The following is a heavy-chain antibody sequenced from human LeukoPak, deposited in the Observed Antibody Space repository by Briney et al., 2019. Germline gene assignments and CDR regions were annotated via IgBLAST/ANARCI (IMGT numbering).Heavy chain of an antibody. CDR2: ISFSGGNT. CDR1: GFTFSDSA. J-gene: IGHJ3*01. CDR3: ARDIEFST. Sequence: GGSLRLSCAASGFTFSDSAMNRVRQAPGKGLEWVSLISFSGGNTYYADSMKGRFTISRDNYKDTLYLQMNSLRAEDTAMYYCARDIEFSTWGLGTMVTVSS. V-gene: IGHV3-23*01. D-gene: IGHD3-3*02.